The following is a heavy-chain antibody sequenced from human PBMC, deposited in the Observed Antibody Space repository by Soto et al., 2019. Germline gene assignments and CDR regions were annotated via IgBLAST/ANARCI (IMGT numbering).Heavy chain of an antibody. Sequence: VQSGAEVKKPGXXXXVSXXXXXXXXXSYXIXXXXXXXXXGLEWMGGIIPIFGTANYAQKFQGRVTITADKSTSTAYMELSSLRSEDTAVYYCARDVGGGGFDYWGQGTLVTVSS. V-gene: IGHV1-69*06. J-gene: IGHJ4*02. CDR3: ARDVGGGGFDY. CDR1: XXXXXSYX. CDR2: IIPIFGTA. D-gene: IGHD1-26*01.